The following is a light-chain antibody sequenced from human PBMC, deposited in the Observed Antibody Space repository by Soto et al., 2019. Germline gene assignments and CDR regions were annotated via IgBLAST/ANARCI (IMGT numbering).Light chain of an antibody. V-gene: IGKV3-15*01. CDR1: QSVFSS. CDR3: QQYGGSPRT. Sequence: EIVMTQSPATLSVSPGERVTLSCRASQSVFSSLAWYQHKPGHTPRLLDSGASTRATGLPARFSGSGSGTDFTLTITRLEPEDFAVYYCQQYGGSPRTFGQGTKVDIK. CDR2: GAS. J-gene: IGKJ1*01.